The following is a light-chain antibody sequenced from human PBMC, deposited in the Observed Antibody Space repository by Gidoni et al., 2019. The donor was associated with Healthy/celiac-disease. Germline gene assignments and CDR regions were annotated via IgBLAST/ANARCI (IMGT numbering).Light chain of an antibody. CDR2: DAS. J-gene: IGKJ4*01. CDR3: QQYDNLPPLT. V-gene: IGKV1-33*01. Sequence: DIQMTQSPSSLSASVGDRVTITCQASQDISHYLNWYQQKPGKAPKLLIYDASNLETGVPSRFSGSGSGTDFTFTISRLQPEDIATYYCQQYDNLPPLTFGGGTKVEIK. CDR1: QDISHY.